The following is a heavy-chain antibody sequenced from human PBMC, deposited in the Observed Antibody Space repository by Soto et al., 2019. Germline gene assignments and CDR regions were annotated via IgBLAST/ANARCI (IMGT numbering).Heavy chain of an antibody. CDR3: ARGRYGHY. D-gene: IGHD1-1*01. Sequence: QVHLVQSGAEVKKPGASVKVSCKGSGYAFTTYGITWVRQAPGQGLEWMGWISAHNGNTNDAQKLQGRVTVTRDTSTSTAYMELRSLRSDDTAVYYCARGRYGHYWGQGALVTVSS. CDR2: ISAHNGNT. CDR1: GYAFTTYG. J-gene: IGHJ4*02. V-gene: IGHV1-18*01.